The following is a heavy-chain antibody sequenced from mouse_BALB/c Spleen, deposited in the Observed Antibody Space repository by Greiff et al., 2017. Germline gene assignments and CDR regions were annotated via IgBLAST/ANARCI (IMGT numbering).Heavy chain of an antibody. V-gene: IGHV5-6-3*01. D-gene: IGHD1-1*01. CDR1: GFTFSSYG. J-gene: IGHJ2*01. Sequence: EVKLMESGGGLVQPGGSLKLSCAASGFTFSSYGMSWVRQTPDKRLELVATINSNGGSTYYPDSVKGRFTISRDNAKNTLYLQMSSLKSEDTAMYYCARDRGYYGSSYAFDYWGQGTTLTVSS. CDR2: INSNGGST. CDR3: ARDRGYYGSSYAFDY.